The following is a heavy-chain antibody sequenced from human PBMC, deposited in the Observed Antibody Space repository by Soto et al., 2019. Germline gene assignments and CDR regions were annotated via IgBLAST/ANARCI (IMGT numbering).Heavy chain of an antibody. CDR3: ARDRPRYDSSGYYYLNTRMDV. J-gene: IGHJ6*02. CDR1: GYTFTSYG. CDR2: LSAYNGNT. V-gene: IGHV1-18*01. D-gene: IGHD3-22*01. Sequence: QVQLVQSGAEVKKPGASVKVSCKASGYTFTSYGIIWVRQAPGQGLEWMGWLSAYNGNTNYAQKLQGRVTMTTDTSTSTADMELRSLRSDDTAVYYCARDRPRYDSSGYYYLNTRMDVWGQGTTVTVSS.